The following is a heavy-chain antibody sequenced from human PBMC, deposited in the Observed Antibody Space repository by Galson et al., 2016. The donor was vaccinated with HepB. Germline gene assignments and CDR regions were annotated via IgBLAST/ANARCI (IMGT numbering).Heavy chain of an antibody. CDR3: ARDPGRLAAAGHPDS. Sequence: SLRLSCAGSGFIVSSHYMNWVRQPPRKGLEWVAIIYSGGARYYADPVKGRLTIPSDNSKHTLHLQMNSLRDEDPAIYSCARDPGRLAAAGHPDSWGQGTLVTVSS. CDR1: GFIVSSHY. V-gene: IGHV3-53*01. J-gene: IGHJ5*01. CDR2: IYSGGAR. D-gene: IGHD6-13*01.